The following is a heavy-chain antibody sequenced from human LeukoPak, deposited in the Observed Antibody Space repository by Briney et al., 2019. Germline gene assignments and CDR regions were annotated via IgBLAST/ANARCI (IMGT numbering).Heavy chain of an antibody. J-gene: IGHJ6*02. CDR2: IWYDGSNK. CDR3: ATDETVTSATPYYYYGMDV. V-gene: IGHV3-33*01. CDR1: GFTFSSYG. D-gene: IGHD4-17*01. Sequence: SGRSLRLTCAASGFTFSSYGMPWVRQAPGKGLEWVAVIWYDGSNKYYADSVKGRFTISRDNSKNTLYLQMNSLRAEDTAVYYCATDETVTSATPYYYYGMDVWGQGTTVTVSS.